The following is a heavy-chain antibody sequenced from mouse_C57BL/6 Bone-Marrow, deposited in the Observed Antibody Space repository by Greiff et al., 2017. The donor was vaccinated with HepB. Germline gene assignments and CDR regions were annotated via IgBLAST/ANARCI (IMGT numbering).Heavy chain of an antibody. Sequence: EVHLVESGGGLVQPGGSLKLSCAASGFTFSDYGMAWVRQAPRKGPEWVAFISNLAYSIYYADTVTGRFTISRENAKNTLYLEMSSLRSEDTAMYYRARLTPYWYFDVWGTGTTVTVSS. J-gene: IGHJ1*03. CDR1: GFTFSDYG. V-gene: IGHV5-15*01. D-gene: IGHD1-3*01. CDR3: ARLTPYWYFDV. CDR2: ISNLAYSI.